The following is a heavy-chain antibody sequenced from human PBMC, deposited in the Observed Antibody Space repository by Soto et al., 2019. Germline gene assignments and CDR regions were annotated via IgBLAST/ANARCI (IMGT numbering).Heavy chain of an antibody. D-gene: IGHD1-26*01. Sequence: QVQLVQSGAEVKKPGASVKVSCEASGGTFNTYTINWVSQGPGRGHEWVGQIVPMYDSVNYAENFQGRVTITADKSTETAYLELTCLRSEDTALSFCASWRSYSGSYCFDYWGQGTLVTVSS. CDR2: IVPMYDSV. V-gene: IGHV1-69*06. CDR3: ASWRSYSGSYCFDY. J-gene: IGHJ4*02. CDR1: GGTFNTYT.